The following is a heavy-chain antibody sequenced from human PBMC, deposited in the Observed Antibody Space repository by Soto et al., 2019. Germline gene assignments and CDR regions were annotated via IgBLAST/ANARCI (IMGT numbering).Heavy chain of an antibody. Sequence: GGSLRLSCAASGFTFSSYAMSWVRQAPGKGLEWVSAISGSGGSTYYADSVKGRFTISRDNSKNTLYLQMNSLRAEDTAVYYCAKRFTGYSSSWYLDYWGQGTLVTVSS. V-gene: IGHV3-23*01. J-gene: IGHJ4*02. CDR1: GFTFSSYA. CDR2: ISGSGGST. CDR3: AKRFTGYSSSWYLDY. D-gene: IGHD6-13*01.